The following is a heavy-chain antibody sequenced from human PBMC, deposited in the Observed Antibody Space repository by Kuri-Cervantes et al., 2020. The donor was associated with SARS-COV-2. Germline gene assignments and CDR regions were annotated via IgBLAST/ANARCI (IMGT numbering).Heavy chain of an antibody. CDR1: GGSISSGSYY. CDR2: IYTSGST. V-gene: IGHV4-61*02. CDR3: ASGGSSGYFKY. J-gene: IGHJ4*02. Sequence: LRLSCTVSGGSISSGSYYWSWIRQPAGKGLEWIGRIYTSGSTNYTPSLKSRVTISVDTSKNQFSLKLSSVTAADTAVYYCASGGSSGYFKYWGQGTLVTVLL. D-gene: IGHD3-22*01.